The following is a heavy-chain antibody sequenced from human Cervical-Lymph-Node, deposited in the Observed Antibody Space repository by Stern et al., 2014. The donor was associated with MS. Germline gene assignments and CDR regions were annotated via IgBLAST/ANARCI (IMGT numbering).Heavy chain of an antibody. D-gene: IGHD4-23*01. Sequence: QVQLQESGPGLVKPSETLSLTCTVSGGSISSYYWSWIRQPPGKGLEWIGYIYYSGSTNYNPSLKSRVTISVDTSKNQFSLKLSSVTAADTAVYYCARDSGYGGNHAFDYWGQGTLVTVSS. J-gene: IGHJ4*02. V-gene: IGHV4-59*01. CDR1: GGSISSYY. CDR2: IYYSGST. CDR3: ARDSGYGGNHAFDY.